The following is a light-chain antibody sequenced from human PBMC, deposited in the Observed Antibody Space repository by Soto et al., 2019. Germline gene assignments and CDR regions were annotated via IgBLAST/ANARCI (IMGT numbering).Light chain of an antibody. CDR2: GNI. CDR1: SSNIGAGYD. V-gene: IGLV1-40*01. J-gene: IGLJ2*01. Sequence: QAVVTQPPSVSGAPGQRVTISCTGSSSNIGAGYDVHWYQLLPGTAPKLLIYGNINRPSGVPDRFSGSRSGTSAYLAITGLQAEDEADYYCQSSGLSDYVVFGGGTKLTVL. CDR3: QSSGLSDYVV.